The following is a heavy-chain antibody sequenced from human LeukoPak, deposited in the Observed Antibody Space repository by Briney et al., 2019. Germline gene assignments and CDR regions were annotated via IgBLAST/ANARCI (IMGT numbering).Heavy chain of an antibody. Sequence: GGSLGLSCAASGLTVSHNYKSWVREAPGKGREGVSVIYIRCGTTYAGSVKGRFTISRDNSKNTLYLQMASLRAEEPAVYYCARHTSREAFDIWGQGTMVTVSS. D-gene: IGHD1-26*01. CDR2: IYIRCGT. V-gene: IGHV3-53*01. CDR1: GLTVSHNY. CDR3: ARHTSREAFDI. J-gene: IGHJ3*02.